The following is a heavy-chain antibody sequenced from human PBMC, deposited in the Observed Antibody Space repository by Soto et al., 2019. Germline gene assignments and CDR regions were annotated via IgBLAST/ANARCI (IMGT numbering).Heavy chain of an antibody. CDR3: AKDLDVVVVVTATRGLDV. J-gene: IGHJ6*02. CDR2: ISYDGSKK. D-gene: IGHD2-15*01. Sequence: QVQLVESGGGVVQPGRSLRLSCAASGFTFDNDGLHWVRQAPGKGLEWVAGISYDGSKKFYADSVTGRFTISRDNSKNTLYLQMNTLRVEDTAVYYCAKDLDVVVVVTATRGLDVWGQGTPVTVSS. V-gene: IGHV3-30*18. CDR1: GFTFDNDG.